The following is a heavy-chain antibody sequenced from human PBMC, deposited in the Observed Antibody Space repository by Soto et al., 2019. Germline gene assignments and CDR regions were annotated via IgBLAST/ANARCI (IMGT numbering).Heavy chain of an antibody. Sequence: SETLSLTCAVYGGSFSSSNWWSWVRQPPGKGLEWIGEIYHSGSTNYNPSLKSRVTISVDKSKNQFSLKLSSVTAADTAVYYCAREGPAYYYDSSGYAPGWFDPWGQGTLVTVSS. CDR2: IYHSGST. V-gene: IGHV4-4*02. CDR3: AREGPAYYYDSSGYAPGWFDP. D-gene: IGHD3-22*01. CDR1: GGSFSSSNW. J-gene: IGHJ5*02.